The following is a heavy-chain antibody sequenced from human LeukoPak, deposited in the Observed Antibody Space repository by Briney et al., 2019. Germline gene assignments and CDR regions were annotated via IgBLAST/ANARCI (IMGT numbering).Heavy chain of an antibody. CDR3: ARMALAGQYNEY. Sequence: GGSLRLSCAASGFTFSSYEMNWVRQAPGKGLEWVSYSSTSGDSLHYADSVKGRSTISRDNARNSLYLQMNSLRADDTAIYYCARMALAGQYNEYWGQGTLVTVSS. CDR1: GFTFSSYE. V-gene: IGHV3-48*03. J-gene: IGHJ4*02. CDR2: SSTSGDSL. D-gene: IGHD6-19*01.